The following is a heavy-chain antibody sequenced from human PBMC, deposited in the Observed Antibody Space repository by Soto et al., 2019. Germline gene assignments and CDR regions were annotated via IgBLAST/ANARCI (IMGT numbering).Heavy chain of an antibody. D-gene: IGHD2-2*01. CDR1: GYSFTSYW. CDR3: ARRVVVPAAMMKDYFDY. Sequence: PRESLKISCKGSGYSFTSYWIGWVRQMPGKGLEWMGIIYPGDSDTRYSPSFQGQVTISADKSISTAYLQWSSLKASDTAMYYCARRVVVPAAMMKDYFDYWGQGTLVTVSS. J-gene: IGHJ4*02. V-gene: IGHV5-51*01. CDR2: IYPGDSDT.